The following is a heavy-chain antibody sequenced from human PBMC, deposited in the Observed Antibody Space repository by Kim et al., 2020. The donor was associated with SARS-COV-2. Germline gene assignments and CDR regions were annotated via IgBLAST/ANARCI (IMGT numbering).Heavy chain of an antibody. V-gene: IGHV3-7*01. D-gene: IGHD6-13*01. J-gene: IGHJ3*02. CDR1: GFTFGTYW. CDR3: ARDEDSIRGRGAFDI. Sequence: GGSLRLSCAASGFTFGTYWMSWVRQAPGKGLEWVANMKQDGSEKYYVDSVKGRFTISRDNTKSSLFLQMNSLRAEDTAVYYCARDEDSIRGRGAFDIWGQGTMVTVSS. CDR2: MKQDGSEK.